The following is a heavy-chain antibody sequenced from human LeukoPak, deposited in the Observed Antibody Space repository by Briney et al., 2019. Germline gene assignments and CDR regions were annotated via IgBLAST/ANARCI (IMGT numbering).Heavy chain of an antibody. CDR2: MNPNSGGT. J-gene: IGHJ4*02. D-gene: IGHD3-22*01. Sequence: ASAKVSCKASGYTFTSYDINWVRQATGQGLEWMGWMNPNSGGTNYAQKFQGRVTMTRDTSISTAYMELSRLRFDDTAVYYCASGSSYDSSGRGFDYWGQGTLVTVSS. CDR1: GYTFTSYD. V-gene: IGHV1-2*02. CDR3: ASGSSYDSSGRGFDY.